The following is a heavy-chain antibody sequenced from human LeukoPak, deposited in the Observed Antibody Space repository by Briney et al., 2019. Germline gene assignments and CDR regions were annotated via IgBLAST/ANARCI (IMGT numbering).Heavy chain of an antibody. CDR2: INHSGST. D-gene: IGHD6-19*01. Sequence: PSETLSLTCAGYGGSFSGYYWSWIRQPPGKGLEWIGEINHSGSTNYNPSLKSRVTISVDTSKNQFSLKLSSVTAADTAVYYCARHIAVAGTDYWGQGTLVTLSS. CDR3: ARHIAVAGTDY. CDR1: GGSFSGYY. J-gene: IGHJ4*02. V-gene: IGHV4-34*01.